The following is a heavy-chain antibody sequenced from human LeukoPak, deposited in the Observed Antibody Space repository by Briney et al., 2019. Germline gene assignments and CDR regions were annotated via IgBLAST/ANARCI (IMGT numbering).Heavy chain of an antibody. J-gene: IGHJ6*03. D-gene: IGHD3-16*02. CDR1: GGSFSGYC. V-gene: IGHV4-34*01. CDR3: ARGVCPSNLLSRLSYYMDV. CDR2: INHSGIT. Sequence: SETLSLTCAVYGGSFSGYCWSWIRHPTGKGLEWIGEINHSGITNYNPSLKSRVNISVDTSQNQLSLQLSSVTAAATAVYYCARGVCPSNLLSRLSYYMDVWGKGTTVTVSS.